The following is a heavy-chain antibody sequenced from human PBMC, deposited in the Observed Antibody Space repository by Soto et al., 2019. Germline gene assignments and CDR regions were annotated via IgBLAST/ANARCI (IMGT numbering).Heavy chain of an antibody. CDR2: ISYSGNT. CDR1: GGSVSSPNYY. Sequence: QVQLQESGPGLVKPSETLSLTCTVSGGSVSSPNYYWSWIRQPPGKGLEWIGYISYSGNTDYNPSLKSRVTISVDTSKNHFSLKLTSVTAADTAVYSCARAVIARGSTVTTYNYYYYHGMDVWGQGTTVTVSS. J-gene: IGHJ6*02. D-gene: IGHD4-4*01. CDR3: ARAVIARGSTVTTYNYYYYHGMDV. V-gene: IGHV4-61*03.